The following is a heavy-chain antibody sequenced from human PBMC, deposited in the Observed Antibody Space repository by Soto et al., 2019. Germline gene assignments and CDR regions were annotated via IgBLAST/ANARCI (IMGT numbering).Heavy chain of an antibody. V-gene: IGHV3-30-3*01. J-gene: IGHJ3*02. Sequence: GGSLRLSCAASGFTFSSYAMHWVRQAPGKGLEWVAVISYDGSNKYYADSVKGRFTISRDNSKNTLYLQMNSLRAEDTAVYYCASATPGNDSGYGPVWAFDIWGQGTMVTVPS. D-gene: IGHD5-12*01. CDR3: ASATPGNDSGYGPVWAFDI. CDR2: ISYDGSNK. CDR1: GFTFSSYA.